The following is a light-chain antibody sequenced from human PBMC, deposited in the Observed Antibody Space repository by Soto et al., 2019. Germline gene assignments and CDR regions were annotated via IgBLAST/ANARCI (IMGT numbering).Light chain of an antibody. CDR2: ATS. CDR3: QQSGRTPYT. V-gene: IGKV3-20*01. CDR1: QSVTSTY. J-gene: IGKJ2*01. Sequence: EIVLTQSPGTLSLSPGERATLSCRASQSVTSTYLAWYQHKRGQAPRLLIYATSSRATGIPDRFSGSGSGTDFTLTINSLEPEDFAVYYCQQSGRTPYTFGQGTKLEI.